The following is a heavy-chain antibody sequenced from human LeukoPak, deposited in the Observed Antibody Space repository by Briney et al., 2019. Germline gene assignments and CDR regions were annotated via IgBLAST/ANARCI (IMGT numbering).Heavy chain of an antibody. CDR1: GFTFSSYS. D-gene: IGHD6-19*01. Sequence: GGSLRLSCAASGFTFSSYSMNWVRQAPGKGLEWVSSISSSSSYIYYADSVKGRFTISRDNAKNSLYLQMNSLRAEDTAVYYCARRGVVVAGIERVDAFDIWGLGTMVTVSS. CDR2: ISSSSSYI. J-gene: IGHJ3*02. CDR3: ARRGVVVAGIERVDAFDI. V-gene: IGHV3-21*01.